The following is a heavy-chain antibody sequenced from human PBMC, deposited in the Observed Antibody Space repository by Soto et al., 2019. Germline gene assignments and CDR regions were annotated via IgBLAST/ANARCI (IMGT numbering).Heavy chain of an antibody. Sequence: GGSPRLSCRASGLAFGNYAMNWVRQVPGRGLEWVAGVSTNGRSTYYADSVRGRFTISRDNSKITVYLQMNSLRAEDTAVYYCAKDRAFNYFYGMDVWGQGTTVTVSS. CDR1: GLAFGNYA. CDR2: VSTNGRST. CDR3: AKDRAFNYFYGMDV. D-gene: IGHD3-10*01. V-gene: IGHV3-23*01. J-gene: IGHJ6*02.